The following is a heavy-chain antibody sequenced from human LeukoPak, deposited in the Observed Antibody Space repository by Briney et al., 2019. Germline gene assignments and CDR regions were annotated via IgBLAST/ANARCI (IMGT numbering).Heavy chain of an antibody. Sequence: CLRLSSAPSQFTFSTSSIHSVLQPPLQRLLCVSRIKTDGSSTDYADSVKGRFTLPRDHAKNPLYLHMDSPRAAAPAVYYCARSTGCYYFDSWGQGTLVTVSS. D-gene: IGHD6-19*01. CDR3: ARSTGCYYFDS. V-gene: IGHV3-74*01. J-gene: IGHJ4*02. CDR2: IKTDGSST. CDR1: QFTFSTSS.